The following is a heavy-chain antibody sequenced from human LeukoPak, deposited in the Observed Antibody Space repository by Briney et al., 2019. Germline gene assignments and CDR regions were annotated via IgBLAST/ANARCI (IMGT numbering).Heavy chain of an antibody. CDR2: MNPNSGNT. CDR1: GYTFTSYD. CDR3: ASTVGADDTFHI. D-gene: IGHD1-26*01. Sequence: ASVKVSCKASGYTFTSYDINWVRQATGQGLEWMGWMNPNSGNTGYAQKFQGRVTITRNTSISTAYMDLSSLRSEDTAVYYCASTVGADDTFHIWGQGTMVTVSS. V-gene: IGHV1-8*03. J-gene: IGHJ3*02.